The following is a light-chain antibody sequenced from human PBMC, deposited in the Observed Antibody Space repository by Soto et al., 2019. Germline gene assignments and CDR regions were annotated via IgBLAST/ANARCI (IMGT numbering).Light chain of an antibody. J-gene: IGKJ5*01. CDR1: QGINTF. V-gene: IGKV3-15*01. CDR2: GAS. Sequence: TQSPSSLSASVGYRVAVTCRASQGINTFLAWYQQKAGKAPKLLIYGASTRATGIPARFSGSGSGTEFTLTISSLQSEDFAVYYCQQYNNWPPITFGQGTRLEIK. CDR3: QQYNNWPPIT.